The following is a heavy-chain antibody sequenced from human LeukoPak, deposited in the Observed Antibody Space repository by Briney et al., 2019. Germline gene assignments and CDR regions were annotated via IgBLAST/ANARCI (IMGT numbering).Heavy chain of an antibody. CDR1: GGSFSGYY. CDR2: INHSGST. J-gene: IGHJ3*02. V-gene: IGHV4-34*01. CDR3: ARGRRIMSPALDI. Sequence: PSETLSLTCAVYGGSFSGYYWSWIRQPPGKGLEWIGEINHSGSTNYNPSLKSRVTISVDTSKNQFSLKLSSVTAADTAVYYCARGRRIMSPALDIWGQGTMVTVSS. D-gene: IGHD3-16*01.